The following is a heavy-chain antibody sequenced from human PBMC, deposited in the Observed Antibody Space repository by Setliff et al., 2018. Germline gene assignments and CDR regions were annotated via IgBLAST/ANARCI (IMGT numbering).Heavy chain of an antibody. CDR2: IFHSGST. Sequence: SETLSLTCAVSGSSITSSNWWSWVRQPPGKGLEWIGQIFHSGSTHYNPSLKSRLTISVDQSKNQFSLKLKSVTAADTAVYYCARLESLGDLSLYGLWFDPLGHGTLVTVSS. J-gene: IGHJ5*02. V-gene: IGHV4-4*02. CDR1: GSSITSSNW. CDR3: ARLESLGDLSLYGLWFDP. D-gene: IGHD3-16*02.